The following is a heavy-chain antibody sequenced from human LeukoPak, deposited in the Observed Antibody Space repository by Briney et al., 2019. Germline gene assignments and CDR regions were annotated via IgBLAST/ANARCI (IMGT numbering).Heavy chain of an antibody. CDR2: ISAYNGNT. V-gene: IGHV1-18*01. D-gene: IGHD6-19*01. J-gene: IGHJ4*02. CDR3: ARGGLAYFDY. Sequence: ASVKVSCKASGYTFTSYGISWVRQAPGQGLEWMGWISAYNGNTNYAQKFQGRVTMTRNTSISTAYMELSSLRSEDTAVYYCARGGLAYFDYWGQGTLVTVSS. CDR1: GYTFTSYG.